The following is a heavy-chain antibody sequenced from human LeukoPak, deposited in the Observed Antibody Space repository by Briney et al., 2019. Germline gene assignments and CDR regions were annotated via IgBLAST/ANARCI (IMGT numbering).Heavy chain of an antibody. CDR2: ISYDGSNK. CDR1: GFTFSSYG. Sequence: PGGSLRLSCAASGFTFSSYGMHWVRQAPGKGLEWVAVISYDGSNKYYADSVKGRFTISRDNSKNTLYLQMTSLRAEDTAVYYCAKDSWTVTTYFDYWGQGTLVTVSS. CDR3: AKDSWTVTTYFDY. D-gene: IGHD4-17*01. V-gene: IGHV3-30*18. J-gene: IGHJ4*02.